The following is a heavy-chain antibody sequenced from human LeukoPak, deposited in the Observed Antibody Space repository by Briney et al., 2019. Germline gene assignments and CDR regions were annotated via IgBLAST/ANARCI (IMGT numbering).Heavy chain of an antibody. J-gene: IGHJ4*02. CDR3: ARVDLGGSGYFFDL. CDR1: GGYINSHY. D-gene: IGHD3-22*01. Sequence: SETLSLTCTVSGGYINSHYWGWIRQPPGKVLEYIGYISYAGSAIYSPSLESRVTISIDTSKKQFSLNLRSVNTADTAVYYCARVDLGGSGYFFDLWGQGALVTVSS. V-gene: IGHV4-59*11. CDR2: ISYAGSA.